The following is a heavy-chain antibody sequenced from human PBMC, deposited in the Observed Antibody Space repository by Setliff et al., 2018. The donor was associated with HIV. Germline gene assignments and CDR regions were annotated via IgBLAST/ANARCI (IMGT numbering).Heavy chain of an antibody. CDR2: IIPIVGVT. D-gene: IGHD3-3*01. CDR3: ARGYYNFWSGYYDSRFPNPIDAFDI. V-gene: IGHV1-69*10. J-gene: IGHJ3*02. Sequence: ASVKVSCKASGGTFTSYAIHWVRQAPGQGLEWMGGIIPIVGVTNYAQKFQVRVTITADKSTNTAYMELRSLRSDDTAVYYCARGYYNFWSGYYDSRFPNPIDAFDIWGQGTMVTV. CDR1: GGTFTSYA.